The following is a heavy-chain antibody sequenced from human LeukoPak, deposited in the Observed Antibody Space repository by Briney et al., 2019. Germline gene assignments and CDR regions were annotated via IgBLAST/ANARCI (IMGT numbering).Heavy chain of an antibody. CDR3: AREAGSGPNFDY. CDR1: GFTFSSYA. J-gene: IGHJ4*02. D-gene: IGHD3-3*01. V-gene: IGHV3-30*04. CDR2: IRYDGSNE. Sequence: GGSLRLSCAASGFTFSSYAMHWVRQAPGKGLEWVAFIRYDGSNEYYTDSVKGRFTISRDNSKNTLYLQMNSLRAEDTAVYYCAREAGSGPNFDYWGQGTLVTVSS.